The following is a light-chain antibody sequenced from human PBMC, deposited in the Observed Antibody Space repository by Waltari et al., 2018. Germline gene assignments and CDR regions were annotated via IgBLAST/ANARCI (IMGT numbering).Light chain of an antibody. V-gene: IGLV4-69*01. CDR3: ETGGHGTWV. CDR1: SGHSSNI. J-gene: IGLJ3*02. CDR2: VNSEGSR. Sequence: QLVLTQSPSASASLGASVKLTCTLSSGHSSNIIAWLQQQPGKGPRSLMMVNSEGSRRRGDDIPERFAGSSSGAERYLTISSLQSEDEADYYCETGGHGTWVFGGGTKLTVL.